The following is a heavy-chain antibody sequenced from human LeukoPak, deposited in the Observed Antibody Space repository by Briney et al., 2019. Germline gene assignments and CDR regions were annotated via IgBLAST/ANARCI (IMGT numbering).Heavy chain of an antibody. V-gene: IGHV4-4*02. Sequence: SEILSLTCAVSGGSISSSNWWSWVRQPPGKGLEWIGEIYHSGSTNYNPSLKSRVTISVDTSKNQFSLKLSSVTAADTAVYYCARHLYCSSTSCYFGAFDIWGQGTMVTVSS. CDR2: IYHSGST. J-gene: IGHJ3*02. CDR3: ARHLYCSSTSCYFGAFDI. CDR1: GGSISSSNW. D-gene: IGHD2-2*01.